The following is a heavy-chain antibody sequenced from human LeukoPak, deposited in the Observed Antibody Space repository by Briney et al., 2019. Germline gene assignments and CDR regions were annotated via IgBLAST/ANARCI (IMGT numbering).Heavy chain of an antibody. CDR3: AKYESGYYPYFDY. CDR2: ISAGGDIT. Sequence: GGSLRLSCAASGFTFSSYAMSWVRQAPGKGLEWVSAISAGGDITFYSDSVRGRFTISRDNSKETLYLQMNSLRAEDTAVYYCAKYESGYYPYFDYWGQGTLVTVSS. V-gene: IGHV3-23*01. CDR1: GFTFSSYA. J-gene: IGHJ4*02. D-gene: IGHD3-3*01.